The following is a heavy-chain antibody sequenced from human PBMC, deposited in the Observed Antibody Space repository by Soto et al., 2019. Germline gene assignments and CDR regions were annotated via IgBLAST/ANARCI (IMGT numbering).Heavy chain of an antibody. CDR3: ARVNSAFVGNWFDP. CDR1: GGSVSNANYY. D-gene: IGHD3-16*01. Sequence: QVQLHESGPGLVKPLGTVSLTCTVSGGSVSNANYYWSWVRQPPGKGLEWIGYIYYSRSTNYNPSLKRRVTMSIDRSQSQFSRELTSVTAADTALYFCARVNSAFVGNWFDPWGQGILVIVSS. J-gene: IGHJ5*02. V-gene: IGHV4-61*01. CDR2: IYYSRST.